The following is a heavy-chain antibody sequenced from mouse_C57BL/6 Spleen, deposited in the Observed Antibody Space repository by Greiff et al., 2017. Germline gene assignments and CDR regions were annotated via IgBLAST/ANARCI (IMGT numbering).Heavy chain of an antibody. Sequence: QVQLQQPGAELVRPGTSVKLSCKASGYTFTSYWMHWVKQRPGQGLEWIGVIDPSGSYTNYNQKFKGKATLTVDTPSSTTYMQLSSLTSEDSAVYYCARTDDGYHAWFAYWGQGTLVTVAA. V-gene: IGHV1-59*01. D-gene: IGHD2-3*01. J-gene: IGHJ3*01. CDR1: GYTFTSYW. CDR2: IDPSGSYT. CDR3: ARTDDGYHAWFAY.